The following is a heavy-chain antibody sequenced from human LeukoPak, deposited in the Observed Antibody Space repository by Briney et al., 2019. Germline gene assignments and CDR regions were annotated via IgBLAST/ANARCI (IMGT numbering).Heavy chain of an antibody. V-gene: IGHV4-30-4*08. CDR3: ARETPPYYYGSGSSSNFDY. D-gene: IGHD3-10*01. J-gene: IGHJ4*02. CDR1: GGSISSGDYY. CDR2: IYYSGST. Sequence: SETLFLTCTVSGGSISSGDYYWSWIRQPPGKGLEWIGYIYYSGSTYYNPSLKSRVTISVDTSKNQFSLKLSSVTAADTAVYYCARETPPYYYGSGSSSNFDYWGQGTLVTVSS.